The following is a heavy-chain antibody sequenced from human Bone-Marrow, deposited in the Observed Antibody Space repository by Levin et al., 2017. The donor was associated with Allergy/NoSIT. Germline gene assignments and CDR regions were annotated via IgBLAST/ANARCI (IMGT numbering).Heavy chain of an antibody. CDR2: IYPDGSST. D-gene: IGHD2-15*01. CDR3: TRDGGGLGY. J-gene: IGHJ4*02. V-gene: IGHV3-74*01. CDR1: GFTFSSYW. Sequence: GESLKISCAASGFTFSSYWMHWVRQPPGKGLVWVSRIYPDGSSTTYADSVQGRFTISRDNAKNTLYLQMNGLRTEDTAVYYCTRDGGGLGYWGQGTLVTVSS.